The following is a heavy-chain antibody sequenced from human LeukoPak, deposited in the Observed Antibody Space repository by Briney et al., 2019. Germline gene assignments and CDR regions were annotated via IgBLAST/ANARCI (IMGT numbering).Heavy chain of an antibody. J-gene: IGHJ4*02. V-gene: IGHV3-21*01. Sequence: SGGSLRLSCAASGFTVSSNYMSWVRQAPGKGLEWVSSISSSSSYIYYADSVKGRFTISRDNAKNSLYLQMNSLRAEDTAVYYCARDYSGTYYGGQDYWGQGTLVTVSS. CDR2: ISSSSSYI. CDR1: GFTVSSNY. D-gene: IGHD1-26*01. CDR3: ARDYSGTYYGGQDY.